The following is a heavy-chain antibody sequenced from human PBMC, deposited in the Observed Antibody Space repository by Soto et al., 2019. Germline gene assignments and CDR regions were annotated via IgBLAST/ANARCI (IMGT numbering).Heavy chain of an antibody. Sequence: PSETLSLTCTVSGGSISSYYWSWIRQPPGKGLEWIGYIYYSGSTNYNPSLKSRVTISVDTSKNQFSLKLSSVTAADTAVYYCAREGYYDSSGYRGFDYWGQGTLVTVSS. CDR3: AREGYYDSSGYRGFDY. J-gene: IGHJ4*02. D-gene: IGHD3-22*01. V-gene: IGHV4-59*01. CDR2: IYYSGST. CDR1: GGSISSYY.